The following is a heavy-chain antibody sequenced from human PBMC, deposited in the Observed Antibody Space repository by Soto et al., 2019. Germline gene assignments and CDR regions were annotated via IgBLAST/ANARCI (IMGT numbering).Heavy chain of an antibody. J-gene: IGHJ6*02. V-gene: IGHV5-51*01. CDR1: GYSFTSYW. Sequence: LGESLKISCKGSGYSFTSYWIGWVRQMPGKGLEWMGIIYHGDSDTRYSPSFQGQVTISADKSISTAYLQWSSLKASDTAMYYCARHSSGYYYYYYGLDVWGQGTTVTVS. CDR3: ARHSSGYYYYYYGLDV. D-gene: IGHD3-22*01. CDR2: IYHGDSDT.